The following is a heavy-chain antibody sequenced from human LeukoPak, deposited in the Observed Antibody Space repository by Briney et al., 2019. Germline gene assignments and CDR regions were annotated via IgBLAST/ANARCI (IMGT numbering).Heavy chain of an antibody. D-gene: IGHD2-2*01. Sequence: ASVKVSCKASGYTFTSYGISWVRQAPGQGLEWMGWMNPNSGSTGYAQKFQGRVTMTRNTSIRTAYMELSSLRSEDTAVYYCARVPRRGDRFDPWGQGTLVTVSS. CDR1: GYTFTSYG. CDR3: ARVPRRGDRFDP. J-gene: IGHJ5*02. V-gene: IGHV1-8*02. CDR2: MNPNSGST.